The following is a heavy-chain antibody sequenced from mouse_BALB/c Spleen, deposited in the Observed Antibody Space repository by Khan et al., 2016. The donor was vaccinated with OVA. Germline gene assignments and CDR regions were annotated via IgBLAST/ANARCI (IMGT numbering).Heavy chain of an antibody. Sequence: QVQLKQSGAELGRPGASVKMSCKASGYTFTSYTIHWIKKRPGQGLEWIGYINPSNGYTNYNQKFKDKATLTTDKSSTTAYLQLSSLTSDDSAVYNCVRDGAYHRNDGWFAYWGQGTLVTVSA. J-gene: IGHJ3*01. CDR3: VRDGAYHRNDGWFAY. D-gene: IGHD2-14*01. CDR2: INPSNGYT. CDR1: GYTFTSYT. V-gene: IGHV1-4*01.